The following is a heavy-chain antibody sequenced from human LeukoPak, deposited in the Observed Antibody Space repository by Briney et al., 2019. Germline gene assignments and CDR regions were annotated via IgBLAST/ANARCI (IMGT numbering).Heavy chain of an antibody. CDR3: AREERLGEQQLRGFAP. CDR1: GYTFTSYY. V-gene: IGHV1-46*01. CDR2: INPSGGST. Sequence: ASVKVSCKASGYTFTSYYMHWVRQAPGEGLEWMGMINPSGGSTSYAQKFQGRVTMTRDTSTSTVYMELSSLRSEDTAVYYCAREERLGEQQLRGFAPWGQGTLVTVSS. J-gene: IGHJ5*02. D-gene: IGHD6-13*01.